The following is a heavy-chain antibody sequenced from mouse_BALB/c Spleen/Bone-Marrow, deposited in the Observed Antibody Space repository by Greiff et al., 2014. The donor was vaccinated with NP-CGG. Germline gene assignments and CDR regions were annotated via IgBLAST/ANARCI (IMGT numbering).Heavy chain of an antibody. Sequence: QVQLQQPGAELVRPGASVKLSCKASGYTFTSYWINWVKQRPGQGLEWIGNIYPSDSYTNYNQKFKDKATMTVDKSSSTAYMQLSSPTSEDSAVYYGTRGDYYDSSSFAYWGQGTLVTVSA. V-gene: IGHV1-69*02. CDR3: TRGDYYDSSSFAY. CDR1: GYTFTSYW. CDR2: IYPSDSYT. D-gene: IGHD1-1*01. J-gene: IGHJ3*01.